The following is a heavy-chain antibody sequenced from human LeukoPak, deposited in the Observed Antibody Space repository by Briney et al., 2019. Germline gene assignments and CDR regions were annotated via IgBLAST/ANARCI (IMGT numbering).Heavy chain of an antibody. CDR2: INNYNNNT. CDR1: GYTFTSYG. J-gene: IGHJ4*02. Sequence: ASVKVSCKASGYTFTSYGISWVRQAPGQGLEWMGWINNYNNNTNYVQKFQGRVTMTTDTSTNTAYMELRSLRSDDTAVYYCARDRQGYFDWLFHFDYWGQGTLVTVSS. V-gene: IGHV1-18*01. D-gene: IGHD3-9*01. CDR3: ARDRQGYFDWLFHFDY.